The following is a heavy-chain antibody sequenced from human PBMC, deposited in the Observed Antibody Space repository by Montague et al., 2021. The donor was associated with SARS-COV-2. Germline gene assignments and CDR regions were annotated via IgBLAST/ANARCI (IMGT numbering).Heavy chain of an antibody. CDR2: ISSSGSTI. D-gene: IGHD2-2*01. CDR3: AREGGYCSSTSCYGGYYYYMDV. V-gene: IGHV3-48*03. J-gene: IGHJ6*03. CDR1: GFTFSSYE. Sequence: SLRLSCAASGFTFSSYEMNWVRQAPGKGLEWASYISSSGSTIYYADSVKGRFTISRDNAKNSLYLQMNSLRAEDTAVYYCAREGGYCSSTSCYGGYYYYMDVWGKGTTVTVSS.